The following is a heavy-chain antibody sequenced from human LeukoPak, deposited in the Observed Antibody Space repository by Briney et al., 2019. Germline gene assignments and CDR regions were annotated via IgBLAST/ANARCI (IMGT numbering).Heavy chain of an antibody. CDR2: INPNSGGT. CDR1: GYTFTGYY. J-gene: IGHJ4*02. V-gene: IGHV1-2*02. CDR3: ARGSAGDS. D-gene: IGHD2-15*01. Sequence: ASVKVSCKASGYTFTGYYLHWVRQAPGQGLEWMGWINPNSGGTDYAQKFQGRVTMTTDPSINTAYIELSRLRYDDTAVYYCARGSAGDSWGQGTLVAVSS.